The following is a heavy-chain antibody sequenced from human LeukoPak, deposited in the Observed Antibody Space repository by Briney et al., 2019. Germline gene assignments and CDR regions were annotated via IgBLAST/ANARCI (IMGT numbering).Heavy chain of an antibody. CDR1: GGSISSLY. CDR3: ARHRAYSSSSPFGY. D-gene: IGHD6-6*01. CDR2: IYYTGST. J-gene: IGHJ4*02. Sequence: SETLTLTCSVSGGSISSLYWSWIRQPPGKGLEWIGYIYYTGSTNYNPSLKSRVTIFVDMSKNQFSLRLSSVTAADTALYYCARHRAYSSSSPFGYWGQGTLVTVSS. V-gene: IGHV4-59*08.